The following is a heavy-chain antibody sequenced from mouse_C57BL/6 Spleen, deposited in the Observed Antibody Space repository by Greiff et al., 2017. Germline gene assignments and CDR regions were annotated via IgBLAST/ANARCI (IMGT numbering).Heavy chain of an antibody. CDR3: LYPAFGD. CDR2: IDPENGDT. J-gene: IGHJ3*01. CDR1: GFNIKDDY. D-gene: IGHD1-1*01. V-gene: IGHV14-4*01. Sequence: EVQLQQSGAELVRPGASVKLSCTASGFNIKDDYMHWVKQRPEQGLEWIGWIDPENGDTEYASKFQGKATITADPSSNTAYLQLSSLTSEDTAVYYCLYPAFGDWGQGTLVTVSA.